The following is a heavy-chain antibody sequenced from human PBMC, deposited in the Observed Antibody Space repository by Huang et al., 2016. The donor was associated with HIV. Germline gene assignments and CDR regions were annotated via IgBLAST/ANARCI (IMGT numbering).Heavy chain of an antibody. CDR1: GFAFSSYG. J-gene: IGHJ5*02. Sequence: EVELVESGGGLVKPGGSLRLSCAASGFAFSSYGMNWVRKAVGEGLEWDTLIGSDSSYIYYADSVKGRVAISRDNAESAIYLQLDSLRAEDTAVYYCAYQQWLVGGLNHWGQGTLVVVSS. V-gene: IGHV3-21*02. CDR3: AYQQWLVGGLNH. CDR2: IGSDSSYI. D-gene: IGHD6-19*01.